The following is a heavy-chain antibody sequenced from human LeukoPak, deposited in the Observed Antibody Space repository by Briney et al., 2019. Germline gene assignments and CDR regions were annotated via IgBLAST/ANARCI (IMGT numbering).Heavy chain of an antibody. D-gene: IGHD6-19*01. CDR3: AKGYSSGWYPFDY. CDR1: GFTFDDYT. J-gene: IGHJ4*02. V-gene: IGHV3-43*01. Sequence: GSLRLSCAASGFTFDDYTMHWVRQAPGKSLEWVSLITWDSGTTYYKDSVKGRFTISRDNSKNSLYLQMNSLRTEDTALYYCAKGYSSGWYPFDYWGQGTLVTVSS. CDR2: ITWDSGTT.